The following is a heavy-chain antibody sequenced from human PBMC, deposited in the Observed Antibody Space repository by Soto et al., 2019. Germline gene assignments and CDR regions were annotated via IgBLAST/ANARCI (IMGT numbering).Heavy chain of an antibody. V-gene: IGHV4-59*01. J-gene: IGHJ6*02. CDR3: ARQVFSAWPPHSYDMVF. CDR1: GGSISSYY. Sequence: SETLSLTCTVSGGSISSYYWSWIRQPPGKGLEWIGYIYDSGSTNYNPSLKSRVTISVDTSKNQVSLKLSSVTAADTAMYFCARQVFSAWPPHSYDMVFWGQGITVTVFS. CDR2: IYDSGST. D-gene: IGHD6-25*01.